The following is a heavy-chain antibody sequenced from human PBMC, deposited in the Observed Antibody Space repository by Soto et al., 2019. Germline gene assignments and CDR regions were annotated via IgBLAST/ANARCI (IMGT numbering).Heavy chain of an antibody. J-gene: IGHJ5*02. V-gene: IGHV1-46*01. Sequence: EASVKVSCKAPRDTFTSYYINWVRQAPGQGLEWMGVINPHGGSTAYAQKFKGRVTLTRDTSASTVYMEVSSLTSEDTAMYYCARSSGGNFGIIMEGTNWFAPRGQGTLVTVS. D-gene: IGHD3-16*01. CDR1: RDTFTSYY. CDR3: ARSSGGNFGIIMEGTNWFAP. CDR2: INPHGGST.